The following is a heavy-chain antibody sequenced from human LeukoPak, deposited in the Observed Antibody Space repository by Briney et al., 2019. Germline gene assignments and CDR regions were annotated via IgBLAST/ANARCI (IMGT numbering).Heavy chain of an antibody. D-gene: IGHD5-18*01. J-gene: IGHJ4*02. Sequence: PGGSLRLSCAASGFTVSSNYMSWVRQAPGKGLEWVSVIYSGGSTYYADSVKGRFTISRDNSKSTLYLQMNSLRAEDTAVYYGARERRNTAMVTALDYWGQGTLVTVSS. V-gene: IGHV3-53*01. CDR2: IYSGGST. CDR1: GFTVSSNY. CDR3: ARERRNTAMVTALDY.